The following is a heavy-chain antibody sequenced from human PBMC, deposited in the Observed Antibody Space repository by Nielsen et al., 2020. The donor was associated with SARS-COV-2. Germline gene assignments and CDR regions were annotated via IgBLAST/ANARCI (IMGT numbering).Heavy chain of an antibody. CDR3: AGGMGAAGTDY. CDR2: IYYSGST. Sequence: SETLSLTCTVSGGSISSYYWSWIRQPPGKGLEWIGYIYYSGSTNYNPSLKSRVTISVDTSKNQFSLKLSSVTAADTAVYYCAGGMGAAGTDYWGQGPLVTVSS. CDR1: GGSISSYY. V-gene: IGHV4-59*01. J-gene: IGHJ4*02. D-gene: IGHD6-13*01.